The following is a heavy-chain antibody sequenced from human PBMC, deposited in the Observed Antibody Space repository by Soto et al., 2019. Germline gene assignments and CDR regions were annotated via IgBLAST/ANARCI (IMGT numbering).Heavy chain of an antibody. J-gene: IGHJ4*02. V-gene: IGHV4-4*07. CDR3: ARGMDFPMSRDYFDY. D-gene: IGHD3-10*02. CDR2: IHTSGST. CDR1: GDSISAYY. Sequence: SETLSLTCSVSGDSISAYYRSWIRQPAGKGLEWIGRIHTSGSTTYNPSLKSRVTMSADTSRNQFSLNLKSVTAADTAVYFCARGMDFPMSRDYFDYWGQGALVTVSS.